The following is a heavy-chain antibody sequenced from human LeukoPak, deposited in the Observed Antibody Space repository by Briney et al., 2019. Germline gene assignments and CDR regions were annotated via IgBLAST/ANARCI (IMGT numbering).Heavy chain of an antibody. V-gene: IGHV3-23*01. D-gene: IGHD5-18*01. Sequence: PGGSLRLSCAVSEFTFSIYAMNWVRQAPGKGLGWVSAISGSGGSTHYADSVKGRFTISRDNSKNTLYLQMNSLRADDTAVYYCVRGYSCGWFDPWGQGTLVTVSS. J-gene: IGHJ5*02. CDR3: VRGYSCGWFDP. CDR2: ISGSGGST. CDR1: EFTFSIYA.